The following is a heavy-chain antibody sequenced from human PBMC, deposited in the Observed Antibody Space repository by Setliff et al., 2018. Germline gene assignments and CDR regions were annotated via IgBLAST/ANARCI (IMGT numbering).Heavy chain of an antibody. CDR1: GGAFTSHG. D-gene: IGHD3-22*01. J-gene: IGHJ6*03. Sequence: SVKVSCKVSGGAFTSHGVSWVRQAPGQGLEWMGGIIPLSDITSYAQTLQGRVTIITDESTNTAFMQLSSLRSDDTAVYYCVREGVDSRSSTDYRYYMDVWGKGTTVTVSS. CDR3: VREGVDSRSSTDYRYYMDV. CDR2: IIPLSDIT. V-gene: IGHV1-69*05.